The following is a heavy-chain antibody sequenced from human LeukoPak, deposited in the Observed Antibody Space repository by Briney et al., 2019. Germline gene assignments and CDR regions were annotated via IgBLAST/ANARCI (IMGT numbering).Heavy chain of an antibody. V-gene: IGHV4-59*12. D-gene: IGHD2-2*01. CDR2: IYNSGST. CDR1: GDSFSYFY. CDR3: AREALYCSSTSCSTNWFDP. J-gene: IGHJ5*02. Sequence: SETLSLTCTVSGDSFSYFYWSWIRQPPGKGLEWIGYIYNSGSTNYNPSLKSRVTISLDTSKNQFSLKLSSVTAADTAVYYCAREALYCSSTSCSTNWFDPWGQGTLVTVSS.